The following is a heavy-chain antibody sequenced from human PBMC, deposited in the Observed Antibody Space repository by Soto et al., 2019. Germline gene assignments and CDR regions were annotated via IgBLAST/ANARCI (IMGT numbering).Heavy chain of an antibody. CDR1: GFTFSSYW. V-gene: IGHV3-74*01. CDR2: INSDGSST. J-gene: IGHJ4*02. D-gene: IGHD6-19*01. CDR3: ASLEIAVDGNFDY. Sequence: GGSLRLSCAASGFTFSSYWMHWVRQAPGKGLVWVSRINSDGSSTSYADSVKGRFTISRDNAKNTLYLQMNSLRAEDTAVHYCASLEIAVDGNFDYWGQGTLVTVSS.